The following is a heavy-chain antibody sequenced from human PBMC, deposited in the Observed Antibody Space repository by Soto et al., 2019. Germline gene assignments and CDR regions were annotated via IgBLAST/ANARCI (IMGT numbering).Heavy chain of an antibody. V-gene: IGHV1-18*01. J-gene: IGHJ6*02. CDR3: ARDPPYDILTGYPYGMDV. CDR1: GGTFSSYG. Sequence: ASVKVSCKASGGTFSSYGITWVRQATGQGLEWMGWISTYNGNTNYAQKLQGRVAMTTDTSTSTAYMELRSLRSDDTAVYYCARDPPYDILTGYPYGMDVWGQGTTVTVSS. CDR2: ISTYNGNT. D-gene: IGHD3-9*01.